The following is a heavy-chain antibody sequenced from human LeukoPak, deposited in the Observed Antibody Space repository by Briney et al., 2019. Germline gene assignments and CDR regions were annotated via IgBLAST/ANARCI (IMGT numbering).Heavy chain of an antibody. D-gene: IGHD3-10*01. J-gene: IGHJ5*02. CDR3: ARGGYYGSGNDFRFDP. V-gene: IGHV4-61*05. CDR1: GGSISSSSYY. Sequence: SSETLSLTCTVSGGSISSSSYYWGWIRQPPGKGLEWIGYIYYSRSTNYNPSLKSRVTIAVDMSKNQFSLKLKSVTAADTAVYYCARGGYYGSGNDFRFDPWGQGTLVTVSS. CDR2: IYYSRST.